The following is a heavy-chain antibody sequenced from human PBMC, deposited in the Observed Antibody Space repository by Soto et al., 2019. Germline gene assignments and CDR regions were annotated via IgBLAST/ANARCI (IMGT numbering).Heavy chain of an antibody. V-gene: IGHV4-59*01. CDR1: GGSISSYY. Sequence: QVQLQESGPGLVKPSETLSLTCTVSGGSISSYYWSWIRQPPGKGLEWIGYIYYSGNTNYHPSLTSPVTISVDTSKHQFSLKLSSVTAADTAVYYCARDVRLSSCWYSSFDYWRQGTLVTVSS. J-gene: IGHJ4*02. CDR2: IYYSGNT. CDR3: ARDVRLSSCWYSSFDY. D-gene: IGHD6-19*01.